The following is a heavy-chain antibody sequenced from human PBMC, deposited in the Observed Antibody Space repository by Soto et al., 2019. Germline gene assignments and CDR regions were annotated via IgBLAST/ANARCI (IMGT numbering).Heavy chain of an antibody. D-gene: IGHD2-2*01. CDR2: INHSGST. J-gene: IGHJ4*02. CDR1: GGSFSGYY. Sequence: SETLSLTCAVYGGSFSGYYWSWIRQPPGKGLEWIGEINHSGSTNYNPSLKSRVTISVDTSKNQFSLKLSSVTAADTAVYYCARWASGPAHDYWGQGTLVTVSS. V-gene: IGHV4-34*01. CDR3: ARWASGPAHDY.